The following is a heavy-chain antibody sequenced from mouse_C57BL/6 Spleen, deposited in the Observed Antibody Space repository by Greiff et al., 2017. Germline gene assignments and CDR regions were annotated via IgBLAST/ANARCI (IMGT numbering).Heavy chain of an antibody. V-gene: IGHV1-9*01. CDR3: ARGGITTVVARGAY. D-gene: IGHD1-1*01. J-gene: IGHJ3*01. Sequence: QVQLQQSGAELMKPGASVKLSCKATGYTFTGYWIEWVKQRPGHGLEWIGEILPGSGSTNYNEKFKGKATFTADTSSNTAYMQLSSLTTEASAIYYCARGGITTVVARGAYWGQGTLVTVSA. CDR1: GYTFTGYW. CDR2: ILPGSGST.